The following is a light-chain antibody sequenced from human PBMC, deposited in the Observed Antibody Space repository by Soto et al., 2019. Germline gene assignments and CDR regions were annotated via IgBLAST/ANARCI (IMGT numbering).Light chain of an antibody. Sequence: QSALTQPPSTSGTPGQRVTISCSRSTSNIGSNTVSWYQQLPGTAPKLLIYGHNQRPSGVPDRFSGSKSGSSASLAISGLQSEDEADYYCGVWDDRLISYIFGAVTKVTVL. CDR3: GVWDDRLISYI. CDR1: TSNIGSNT. J-gene: IGLJ1*01. CDR2: GHN. V-gene: IGLV1-44*01.